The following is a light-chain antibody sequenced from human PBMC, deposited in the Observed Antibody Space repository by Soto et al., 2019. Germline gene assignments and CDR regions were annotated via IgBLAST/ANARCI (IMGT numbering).Light chain of an antibody. CDR3: ISHVGHSNV. CDR1: SSDVGGSDY. Sequence: QSALTQPPSASGSPGQSVTISCTGTSSDVGGSDYVSWYQHHPGKAPKLMIYDVSKRPSGVPDRFSGSKSGNMASLTVSGLMADDEADHYCISHVGHSNVFGTGTKVTVL. J-gene: IGLJ1*01. CDR2: DVS. V-gene: IGLV2-8*01.